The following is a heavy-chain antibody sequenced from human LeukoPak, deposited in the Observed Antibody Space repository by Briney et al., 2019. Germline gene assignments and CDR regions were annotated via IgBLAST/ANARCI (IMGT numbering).Heavy chain of an antibody. J-gene: IGHJ5*02. CDR2: ISAYNGNT. V-gene: IGHV1-18*01. CDR1: GYTFTSYG. CDR3: ARGPLDDIAAAGTDWFDP. D-gene: IGHD6-13*01. Sequence: ASVKVSCKXSGYTFTSYGISWVRQAPGQGLEWMGWISAYNGNTNYAQKLQGRVTMTTDTSTSTAYMELRSLRSDDTAVYYCARGPLDDIAAAGTDWFDPWGQRTLVTVSS.